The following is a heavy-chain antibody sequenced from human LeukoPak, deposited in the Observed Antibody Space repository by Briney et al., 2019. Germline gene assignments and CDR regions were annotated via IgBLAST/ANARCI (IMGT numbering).Heavy chain of an antibody. V-gene: IGHV3-30*03. J-gene: IGHJ4*02. D-gene: IGHD5-12*01. Sequence: PRRSLRLSCAASGFTFSTYGMRWVRQAPGKGLEWVAVISYDRSNKYYADSVKGRFTISRDNSKNTLYLQMNSLRAEDTAVYYCASKRTDSGYAAFDYWGQGTLVTVSS. CDR1: GFTFSTYG. CDR3: ASKRTDSGYAAFDY. CDR2: ISYDRSNK.